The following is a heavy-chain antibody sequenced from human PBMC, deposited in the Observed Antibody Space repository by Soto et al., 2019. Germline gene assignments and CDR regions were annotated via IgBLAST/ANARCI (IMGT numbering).Heavy chain of an antibody. J-gene: IGHJ3*01. CDR2: INEDGTRT. Sequence: EVQLVESGGDLVQPGGSLRLSCVGAEFTLTTYWMHWVRQAPGRGLVWVSRINEDGTRTVYADSVKGRFTISRDDATTTLYLQLNSLRAEDTAVYYCAREDSNLDAFDVWGQGTMVTVSS. V-gene: IGHV3-74*01. CDR1: EFTLTTYW. CDR3: AREDSNLDAFDV. D-gene: IGHD4-4*01.